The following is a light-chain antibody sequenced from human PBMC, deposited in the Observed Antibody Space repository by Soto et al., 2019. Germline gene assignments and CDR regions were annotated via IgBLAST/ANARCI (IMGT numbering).Light chain of an antibody. V-gene: IGLV2-8*01. CDR3: SSYAGSNILYV. J-gene: IGLJ1*01. Sequence: QSALTQPPSASGSLGQSVTISCTGTSSDVGGYNYVSWYQQHPGKAPQLVIYGVNKRASGVPDRFSGSKSGNTASLTVSGLQAEDEADYYCSSYAGSNILYVFGTGTKVTVL. CDR1: SSDVGGYNY. CDR2: GVN.